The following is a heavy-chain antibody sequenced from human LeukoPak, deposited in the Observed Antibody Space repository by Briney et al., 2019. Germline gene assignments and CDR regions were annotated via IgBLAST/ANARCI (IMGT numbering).Heavy chain of an antibody. CDR2: IYYSGST. CDR3: ARHGTMVRGSLYYYGMDV. CDR1: GGSISSYY. Sequence: SETLSLTCTVSGGSISSYYWSWIRQPPGKGLEWIGYIYYSGSTNYNPSLKSRVTISVDTSKNQFSLKLSSVTAADTAVYYCARHGTMVRGSLYYYGMDVWGQGTTVTVSS. V-gene: IGHV4-59*08. J-gene: IGHJ6*02. D-gene: IGHD3-10*01.